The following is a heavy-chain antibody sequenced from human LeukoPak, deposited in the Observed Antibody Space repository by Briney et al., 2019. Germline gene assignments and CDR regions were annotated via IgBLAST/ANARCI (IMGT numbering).Heavy chain of an antibody. Sequence: GGSLRLSCAASGFFLSRYTMNWVRQAPGKGLEWVSSISSGSTYINYADSMKGRFTVSRDNAKNSLYLQMNSLRAEDTAVYYCVTYYDILTGYSTFDYWGQGTLVTVSS. D-gene: IGHD3-9*01. V-gene: IGHV3-21*01. CDR2: ISSGSTYI. J-gene: IGHJ4*02. CDR1: GFFLSRYT. CDR3: VTYYDILTGYSTFDY.